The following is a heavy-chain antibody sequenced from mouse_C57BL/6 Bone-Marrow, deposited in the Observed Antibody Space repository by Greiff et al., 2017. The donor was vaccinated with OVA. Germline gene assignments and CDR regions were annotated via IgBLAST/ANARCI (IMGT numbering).Heavy chain of an antibody. CDR2: IDPENGDT. D-gene: IGHD1-1*01. CDR3: TTLNLFYYYGSSYFDY. Sequence: EVKLMESGAELVRPGASVKLSCTASGFNIKDDYMHWVKQRPEQGLEWIGWIDPENGDTEYASKFQGKATITADTSSNTAYLQLSSLTSEDTAVYYCTTLNLFYYYGSSYFDYWGQGTTLTVSS. J-gene: IGHJ2*01. V-gene: IGHV14-4*01. CDR1: GFNIKDDY.